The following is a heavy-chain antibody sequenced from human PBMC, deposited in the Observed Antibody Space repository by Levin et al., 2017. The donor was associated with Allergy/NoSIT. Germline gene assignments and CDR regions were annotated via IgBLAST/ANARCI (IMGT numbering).Heavy chain of an antibody. CDR3: ASWSSRGLVDG. Sequence: ETLSLTCAASGFTFSSYSMNWVRQAPGKGLEWLSCISSSSSYIYYADSVKGRFTISRDNAKNSLYLQMNSLRAEDTAVYYCASWSSRGLVDGWGQGTLVTVSS. CDR2: ISSSSSYI. D-gene: IGHD3-16*01. CDR1: GFTFSSYS. V-gene: IGHV3-21*01. J-gene: IGHJ4*02.